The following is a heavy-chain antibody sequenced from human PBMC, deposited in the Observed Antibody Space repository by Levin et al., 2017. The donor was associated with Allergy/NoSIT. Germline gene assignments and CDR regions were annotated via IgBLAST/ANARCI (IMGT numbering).Heavy chain of an antibody. V-gene: IGHV3-21*01. D-gene: IGHD3-10*01. J-gene: IGHJ4*02. CDR3: ARAGLLGSLVRFDY. CDR1: GFTFSSYS. CDR2: ISSSSSYI. Sequence: GESLKISCAASGFTFSSYSMNWVRQAPGKGLEWVSSISSSSSYIYYADSVKGRFTISRDNAKNSLYLQMNSLRAEDTAVYYCARAGLLGSLVRFDYWGQGTLVTVSS.